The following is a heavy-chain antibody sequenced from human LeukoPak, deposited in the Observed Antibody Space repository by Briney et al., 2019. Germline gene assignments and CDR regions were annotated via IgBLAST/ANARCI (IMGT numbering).Heavy chain of an antibody. CDR2: INPNGADT. CDR3: ARSSGRYCSSTSCARTFDY. V-gene: IGHV1-2*02. CDR1: GYTFTGYY. J-gene: IGHJ4*02. Sequence: ASVKVSCKASGYTFTGYYMHWVRQAPGQRLEWMGWINPNGADTNYAQKFQGRVTMTRDTSISTAYMELSRLRSDDTAVYYCARSSGRYCSSTSCARTFDYWGQGTLVTVSS. D-gene: IGHD2-2*01.